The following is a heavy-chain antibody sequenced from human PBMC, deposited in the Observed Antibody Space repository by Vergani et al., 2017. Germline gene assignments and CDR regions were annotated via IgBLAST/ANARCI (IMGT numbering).Heavy chain of an antibody. V-gene: IGHV4-4*02. D-gene: IGHD6-13*01. CDR1: GGSISSSNW. J-gene: IGHJ5*02. Sequence: QVQLQESGPGLVKPSGTLSLTCAVSGGSISSSNWWWWVRQPPGKGLAWLGEIYHSGSTNYNPSLKSRVTISVDKSKNQFSLKLSSVTAADTAVYYCARDRGYSGGWYPFTAWGQGTLVTVSS. CDR2: IYHSGST. CDR3: ARDRGYSGGWYPFTA.